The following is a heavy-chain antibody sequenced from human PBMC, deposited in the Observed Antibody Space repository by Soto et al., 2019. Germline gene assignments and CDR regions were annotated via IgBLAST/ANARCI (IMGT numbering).Heavy chain of an antibody. V-gene: IGHV4-4*02. CDR1: SGYISSSYW. CDR2: IHHSGDT. Sequence: QVQLQESGPGLVTPSGTLSVTCAVSSGYISSSYWWSWVRQPPGERLEWIGEIHHSGDTNYNPSLESRVTISVDKSKNQFSLRLSSVTAADTAVYYCARIDYGSGSDYNFDYWGQGTLVTVSS. D-gene: IGHD3-10*01. J-gene: IGHJ4*02. CDR3: ARIDYGSGSDYNFDY.